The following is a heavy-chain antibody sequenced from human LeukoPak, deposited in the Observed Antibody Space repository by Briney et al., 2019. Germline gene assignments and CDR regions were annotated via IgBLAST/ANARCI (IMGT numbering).Heavy chain of an antibody. CDR3: ARVLGWAGFDY. Sequence: PSETLSLTCTVSGGSISNYYWNWLRQPPGKGLEWIGYIYYSGTTNYNPSLKSRLTMSVDTSKNQFSLRLSSVTAADTAVYYCARVLGWAGFDYWGQGTLVTVSS. V-gene: IGHV4-59*12. CDR2: IYYSGTT. CDR1: GGSISNYY. J-gene: IGHJ4*02. D-gene: IGHD6-19*01.